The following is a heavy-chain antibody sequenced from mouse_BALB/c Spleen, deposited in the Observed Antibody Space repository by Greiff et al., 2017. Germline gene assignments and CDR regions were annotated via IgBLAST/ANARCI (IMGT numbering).Heavy chain of an antibody. CDR1: GDSITSGY. D-gene: IGHD1-1*01. J-gene: IGHJ1*01. CDR3: ARGGSTDWYFDV. V-gene: IGHV3-8*02. CDR2: ISYSGST. Sequence: EVQRVESGPSLVKPSQTLSLTCSVTGDSITSGYWNWIRKFPGNKLEYMGYISYSGSTYYNPSLKSRISITRDTSKNQYYLQLNSVTTEDTATYYCARGGSTDWYFDVWGAGTTVTVSS.